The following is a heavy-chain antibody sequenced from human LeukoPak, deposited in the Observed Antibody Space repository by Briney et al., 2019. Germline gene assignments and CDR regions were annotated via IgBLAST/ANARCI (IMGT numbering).Heavy chain of an antibody. V-gene: IGHV3-11*01. D-gene: IGHD2-15*01. CDR1: GFTFSDYY. CDR2: ISSSGSTI. CDR3: ARGVICSGGSCYSTYYFDY. J-gene: IGHJ4*02. Sequence: GGSLRLSCAASGFTFSDYYMSWIRQAPGKGLEWVSYISSSGSTIYYADSVKGRFTISRDNAKNSLYLQMNSLRAEDTAMYYCARGVICSGGSCYSTYYFDYWGQGPLVTVSS.